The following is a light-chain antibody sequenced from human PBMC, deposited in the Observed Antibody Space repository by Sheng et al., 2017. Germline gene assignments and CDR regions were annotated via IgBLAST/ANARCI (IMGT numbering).Light chain of an antibody. CDR2: DVS. CDR3: QQFNSYRLT. J-gene: IGKJ4*01. V-gene: IGKV1-13*02. CDR1: QGINSA. Sequence: AIHLTQSPSSLSASVGDRVTITCRASQGINSALAWYQQKPGKAPKVLIYDVSSLESGVPSRFSGSGSRTDFTLTISSLQPEDFATYYCQQFNSYRLTFGGGTKVRSN.